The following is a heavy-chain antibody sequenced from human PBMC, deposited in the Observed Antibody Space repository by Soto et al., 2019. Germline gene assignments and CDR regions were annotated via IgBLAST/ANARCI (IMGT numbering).Heavy chain of an antibody. D-gene: IGHD2-15*01. J-gene: IGHJ6*02. CDR2: ITFDGSSQ. CDR1: GFSFNSYA. Sequence: QVQLVESGGRVVHPGTSLRLSCEVSGFSFNSYAMHWVRQAPGKGLEWVAAITFDGSSQFYAGSVRGRFTISRDNSRNTLFLDMTSLRPEDTAMYFCAKERPGYCSDGLCYEHFHYGMDVWGQGTTVTV. CDR3: AKERPGYCSDGLCYEHFHYGMDV. V-gene: IGHV3-30*04.